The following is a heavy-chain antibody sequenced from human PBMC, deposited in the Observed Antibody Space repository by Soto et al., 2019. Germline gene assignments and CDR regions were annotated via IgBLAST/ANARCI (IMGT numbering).Heavy chain of an antibody. V-gene: IGHV3-15*01. CDR2: IKTKTDGGTT. CDR3: SRSSRFDP. CDR1: SVRNAW. Sequence: SVRNAWMSWVRQAPGKGLEWVGRIKTKTDGGTTDYAAPVKGRFTISRDDSKTTRNLQMNSLKIEDTAVYYCSRSSRFDPWGQGTLVTVSS. J-gene: IGHJ5*02.